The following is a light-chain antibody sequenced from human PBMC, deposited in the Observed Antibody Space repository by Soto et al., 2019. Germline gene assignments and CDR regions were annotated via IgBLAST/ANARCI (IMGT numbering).Light chain of an antibody. CDR1: QSVSGSF. Sequence: EIVLTQSPGTLSLSPGERATLSGRAGQSVSGSFLARYQQKPGQYPRLVINGASNRATGIPDRFSGRVSGTDITHNISILEPENVAVDVCQQYGSTQLTFGGGTKVEIK. J-gene: IGKJ4*01. CDR3: QQYGSTQLT. V-gene: IGKV3-20*01. CDR2: GAS.